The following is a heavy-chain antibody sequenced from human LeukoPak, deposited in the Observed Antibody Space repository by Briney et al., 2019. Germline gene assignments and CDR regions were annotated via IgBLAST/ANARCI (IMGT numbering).Heavy chain of an antibody. CDR1: GYSENFYG. CDR3: ARGHYGSYYDY. Sequence: ASVKVSCKTSGYSENFYGITWVRQVAGQGLEWMGWISAQHGQTEYAPNSQDRVTMTTDTSTSTAYMELRSLRSDDTAVYYCARGHYGSYYDYWGQGTLVTVSS. V-gene: IGHV1-18*01. J-gene: IGHJ4*02. CDR2: ISAQHGQT. D-gene: IGHD3-10*01.